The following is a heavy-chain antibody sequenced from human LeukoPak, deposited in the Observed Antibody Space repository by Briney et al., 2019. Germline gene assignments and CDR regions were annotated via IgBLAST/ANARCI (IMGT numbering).Heavy chain of an antibody. D-gene: IGHD6-13*01. CDR1: GGSISSSSYY. CDR2: IYYSGST. V-gene: IGHV4-39*01. J-gene: IGHJ5*02. CDR3: ARTTGQKGSSWDWFDP. Sequence: SETLSLTCTVSGGSISSSSYYWGWIRQPPGKGLEWIGSIYYSGSTYYNPSLKSRVTISVDTSKNQFSLKLSSVTAADTAVYYCARTTGQKGSSWDWFDPWGQGTLVTVSS.